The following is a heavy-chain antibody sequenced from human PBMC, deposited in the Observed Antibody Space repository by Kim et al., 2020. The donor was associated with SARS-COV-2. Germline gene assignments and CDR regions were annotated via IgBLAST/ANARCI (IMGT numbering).Heavy chain of an antibody. CDR2: IYHNGST. J-gene: IGHJ4*02. CDR3: SRSGRELGDY. CDR1: GGSISSSSYY. Sequence: SETLSLTCTVSGGSISSSSYYWGWIRQPPGRGLEWIGSIYHNGSTYYQPSLKGRVTISEDTSKNQFFLKMNSVTAADTAMYYCSRSGRELGDYWCRGTLV. D-gene: IGHD6-6*01. V-gene: IGHV4-39*07.